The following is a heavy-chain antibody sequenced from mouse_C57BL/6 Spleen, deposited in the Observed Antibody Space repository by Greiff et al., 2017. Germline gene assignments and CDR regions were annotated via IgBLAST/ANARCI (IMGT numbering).Heavy chain of an antibody. CDR3: ASKDSVVATDY. J-gene: IGHJ2*01. D-gene: IGHD1-1*01. CDR1: GYTFNSYW. V-gene: IGHV1-64*01. CDR2: IHPNSGSS. Sequence: QVQLKQPGAELVQPGASVKLSCTASGYTFNSYWMHWVKQRPGQGLEWIGMIHPNSGSSNYNEKFKSKATLTVDKSSSTAYMQLSSLTSEDSAVYYCASKDSVVATDYWGQGTTLTVSA.